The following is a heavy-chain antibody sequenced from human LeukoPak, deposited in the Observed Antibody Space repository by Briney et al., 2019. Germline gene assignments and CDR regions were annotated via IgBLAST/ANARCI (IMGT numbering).Heavy chain of an antibody. CDR3: AREPIYYYGSGSYWPTDS. J-gene: IGHJ4*02. CDR1: GGSMNSGNYY. V-gene: IGHV4-39*07. Sequence: SETLSLTCTFSGGSMNSGNYYWDWIRQPPGKGLEWIGNIFYSGKTSYNPSLKSRVTISIDTSKNQFSLRLRSVTAADTAVYYCAREPIYYYGSGSYWPTDSWGQGTLVVVSS. D-gene: IGHD3-10*01. CDR2: IFYSGKT.